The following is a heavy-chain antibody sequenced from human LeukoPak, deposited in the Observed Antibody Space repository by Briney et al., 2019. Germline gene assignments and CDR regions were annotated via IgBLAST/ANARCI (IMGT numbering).Heavy chain of an antibody. CDR3: ARDMTTVVTDYYYYYGMDV. J-gene: IGHJ6*02. CDR1: GGTFSSYA. CDR2: IIPILGIA. D-gene: IGHD4-23*01. V-gene: IGHV1-69*04. Sequence: ASVKVSCKASGGTFSSYAISWVRQAPGQGLEWMGRIIPILGIANYAQKFQGRVTITADKSTSTAYMELSSLRSEDTAVYYCARDMTTVVTDYYYYYGMDVWGQGTTVTVSS.